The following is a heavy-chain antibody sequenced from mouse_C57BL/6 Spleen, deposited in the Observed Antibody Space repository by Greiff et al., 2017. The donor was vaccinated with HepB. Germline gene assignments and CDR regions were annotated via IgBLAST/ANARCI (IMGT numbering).Heavy chain of an antibody. Sequence: QVQLQHSGPELVKPGASVKLSCKASGYTFTSYDINWVKQRPGQGLEWIGWIYPRDGSTKYNEKFKGKATLTVDTSSSTAYMELHSLTSEDSAVYFCARGYYGSSSSWFAYWGQGTLVTVSA. CDR3: ARGYYGSSSSWFAY. CDR2: IYPRDGST. CDR1: GYTFTSYD. J-gene: IGHJ3*01. V-gene: IGHV1-85*01. D-gene: IGHD1-1*01.